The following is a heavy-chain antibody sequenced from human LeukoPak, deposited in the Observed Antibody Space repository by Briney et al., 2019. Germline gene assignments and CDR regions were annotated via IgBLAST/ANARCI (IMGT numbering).Heavy chain of an antibody. Sequence: GGSLRLSCAASGFTFSDYWIHWVRQAPGKGLVWVSRINTDGSITNYADSVKGRFSISRDNAKNTLYLQMSSLRAEDTAVYYCAREDTALVIAYWGQGTLVTVSS. J-gene: IGHJ4*02. CDR2: INTDGSIT. V-gene: IGHV3-74*01. D-gene: IGHD5-18*01. CDR3: AREDTALVIAY. CDR1: GFTFSDYW.